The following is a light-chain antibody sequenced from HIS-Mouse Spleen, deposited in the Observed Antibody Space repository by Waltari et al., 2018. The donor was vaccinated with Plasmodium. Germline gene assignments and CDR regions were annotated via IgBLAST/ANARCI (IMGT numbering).Light chain of an antibody. CDR1: QSVSSN. CDR2: GAS. V-gene: IGKV3-15*01. J-gene: IGKJ3*01. Sequence: EIVMTQSQASLSVSQGARATLSCRSSQSVSSNLAWYQQKPGQAPRLLIYGASTRPTGIPARFSGSGSGTEFTLTISSLQSEDFAVYYCQQYNNWSFTFGPGTKVDIK. CDR3: QQYNNWSFT.